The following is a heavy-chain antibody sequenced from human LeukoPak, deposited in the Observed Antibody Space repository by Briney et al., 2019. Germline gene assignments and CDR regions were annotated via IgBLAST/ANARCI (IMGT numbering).Heavy chain of an antibody. CDR1: GFPFSSYA. V-gene: IGHV3-64*01. D-gene: IGHD1-26*01. Sequence: GGSLRLSCAASGFPFSSYAMHWVRQAPGKGLEYLSAISSDGDSTYYANSVKGRFTISRDNSKNTLYPHMGSLRAEDMAVYYCATIGLPWGQGTLVTVSS. CDR2: ISSDGDST. CDR3: ATIGLP. J-gene: IGHJ5*02.